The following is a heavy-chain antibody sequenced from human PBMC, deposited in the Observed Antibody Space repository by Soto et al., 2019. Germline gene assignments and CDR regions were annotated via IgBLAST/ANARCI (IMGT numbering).Heavy chain of an antibody. V-gene: IGHV3-23*01. CDR2: ISGSGATT. Sequence: GGSLRLSCAASGFTFSSYAMSWVRQAPGKGLEWVSSISGSGATTYYPDSVKGRFAISRDNSRNTLDLQMNGLRAEDMAVYYCAKVVTGYNYAYFDYWGQGTLVTVSS. J-gene: IGHJ4*02. D-gene: IGHD5-12*01. CDR3: AKVVTGYNYAYFDY. CDR1: GFTFSSYA.